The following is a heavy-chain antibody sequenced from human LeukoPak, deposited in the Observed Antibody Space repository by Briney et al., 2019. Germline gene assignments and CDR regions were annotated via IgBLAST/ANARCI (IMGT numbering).Heavy chain of an antibody. D-gene: IGHD1-26*01. CDR3: ASTGSGATTIDY. Sequence: PGGSLRLSCAASGFTFSSYAMHWVRQAPGKGLEWVAVISYDGSNKYYADSVKGRFTISRDNSKNTLYLQMKSLRAEDTAVYYCASTGSGATTIDYWGQGTLVTVSS. V-gene: IGHV3-30-3*01. CDR1: GFTFSSYA. J-gene: IGHJ4*02. CDR2: ISYDGSNK.